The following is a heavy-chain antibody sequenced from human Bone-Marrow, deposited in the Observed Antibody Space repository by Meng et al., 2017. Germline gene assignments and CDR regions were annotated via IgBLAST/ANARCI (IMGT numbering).Heavy chain of an antibody. CDR2: IKQDGSEK. CDR3: ARPGYSSSWTLDY. Sequence: GESLKISCAASGFTFSSYWMSWVRQAPGKGLEWVANIKQDGSEKYYVDSVKGRFTISRDNSKNTLYLQMNSLRAEDTAVYYCARPGYSSSWTLDYWGQGTLVTVSS. D-gene: IGHD6-13*01. V-gene: IGHV3-7*01. CDR1: GFTFSSYW. J-gene: IGHJ4*02.